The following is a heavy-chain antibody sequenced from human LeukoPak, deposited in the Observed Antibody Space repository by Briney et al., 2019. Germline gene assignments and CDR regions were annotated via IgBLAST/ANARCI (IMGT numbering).Heavy chain of an antibody. Sequence: TSETLSLTCAVYGGSFSGYYWSWIRQPPGKGLEWIGEINHSGSTNYNPSLKSRVTISVDTSKNQFSLKLSSVTAADTAVYYCARRQPYYYDSSGYYTFWGQGTLVTVSS. J-gene: IGHJ4*02. V-gene: IGHV4-34*01. CDR2: INHSGST. CDR1: GGSFSGYY. D-gene: IGHD3-22*01. CDR3: ARRQPYYYDSSGYYTF.